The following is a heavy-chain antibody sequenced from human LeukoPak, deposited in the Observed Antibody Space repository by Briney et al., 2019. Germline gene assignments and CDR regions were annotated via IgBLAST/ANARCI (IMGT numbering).Heavy chain of an antibody. D-gene: IGHD1-26*01. CDR2: IKSKTDGGTT. V-gene: IGHV3-15*01. J-gene: IGHJ3*02. CDR1: GFTFSNAW. Sequence: GGSLRLSCAASGFTFSNAWMSWVRQSPGKGREGVGRIKSKTDGGTTDYAAPVKGRFTISRDDSKNTLYLQMNSLKTEDTAVYYCPTPSGSYWEPDAFDIWGQGTMVTVSS. CDR3: PTPSGSYWEPDAFDI.